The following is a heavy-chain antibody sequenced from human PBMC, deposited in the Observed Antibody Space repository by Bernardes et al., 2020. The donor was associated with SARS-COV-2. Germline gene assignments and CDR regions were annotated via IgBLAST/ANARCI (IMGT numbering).Heavy chain of an antibody. Sequence: SVSVSCKVCGYTLTELSMHWVRQDPGKGLEWLGGFDPEDGETIYAQTFQGRVTMTEDTSTDTAYMELSSLRSEDTAVYYCATDQRYYDILTGRTYYYGMDVWGQGTTVTVSS. D-gene: IGHD3-9*01. V-gene: IGHV1-24*01. J-gene: IGHJ6*02. CDR2: FDPEDGET. CDR3: ATDQRYYDILTGRTYYYGMDV. CDR1: GYTLTELS.